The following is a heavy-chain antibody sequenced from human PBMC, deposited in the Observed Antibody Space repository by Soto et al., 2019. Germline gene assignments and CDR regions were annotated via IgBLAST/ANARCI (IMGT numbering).Heavy chain of an antibody. J-gene: IGHJ5*02. CDR3: ARHPERIAQIGWFDP. CDR1: GFTFSSYS. Sequence: VGSLRLSCAASGFTFSSYSMNWVRQAPGKGLEWVSYISSSSSTIYYADSVKGRFTIPRDNAKNSLYLQMNSLRAEDTAVYYCARHPERIAQIGWFDPWGQGTLVTVSS. CDR2: ISSSSSTI. D-gene: IGHD6-13*01. V-gene: IGHV3-48*01.